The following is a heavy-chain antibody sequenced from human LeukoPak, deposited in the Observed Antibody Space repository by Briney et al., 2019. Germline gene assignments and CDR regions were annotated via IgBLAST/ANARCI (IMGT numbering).Heavy chain of an antibody. CDR2: ISSSSSYI. CDR3: ARGRTGVFDY. V-gene: IGHV3-21*01. Sequence: GGSLRLSCAASGFTFSSYSMNWVRQAPGKGLEWVSSISSSSSYIYYADSVKGRFTISRDNAKNSLYPQMNSLRAEDTAVYYCARGRTGVFDYWGQGTLVTVSS. CDR1: GFTFSSYS. J-gene: IGHJ4*02. D-gene: IGHD2-8*02.